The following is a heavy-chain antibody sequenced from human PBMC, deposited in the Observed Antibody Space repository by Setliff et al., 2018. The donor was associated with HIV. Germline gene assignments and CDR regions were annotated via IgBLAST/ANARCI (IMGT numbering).Heavy chain of an antibody. CDR1: GGSLSSYY. CDR3: ARVTYFYYYYMDV. Sequence: KTSETLSLTCSVSGGSLSSYYWSWIRQHPGKGLEWIGYIYYTGSTYYNPSLKSRVTISVDTSKNQFSLKLKSLTAADTAVYYCARVTYFYYYYMDVWGKGTMVTVSS. CDR2: IYYTGST. V-gene: IGHV4-59*12. D-gene: IGHD5-18*01. J-gene: IGHJ6*03.